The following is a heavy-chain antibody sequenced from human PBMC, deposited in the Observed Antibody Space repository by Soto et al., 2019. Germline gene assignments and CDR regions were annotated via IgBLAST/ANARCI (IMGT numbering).Heavy chain of an antibody. J-gene: IGHJ3*02. CDR2: ISAYNGNT. D-gene: IGHD3-22*01. CDR1: GYTFTSYG. Sequence: GASVKVSCKASGYTFTSYGISWVRQAPGQGLEWMGWISAYNGNTNYAQKFQGRVTMTTDTSTSTAYMELSSLRSEDTAVYYCARDLKRYYDSSGYYGDAFDIWGQGTMVTVSS. V-gene: IGHV1-18*01. CDR3: ARDLKRYYDSSGYYGDAFDI.